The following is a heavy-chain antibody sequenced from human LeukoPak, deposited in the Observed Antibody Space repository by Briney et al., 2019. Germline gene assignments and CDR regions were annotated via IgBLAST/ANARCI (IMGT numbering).Heavy chain of an antibody. D-gene: IGHD3-10*01. J-gene: IGHJ6*03. CDR3: GRLYNYYMDV. Sequence: KTSETLSLTCTVSGGSISSYYWSWIRQPAGQGLEWVGHIYTSGSTNHNPSLKSRVTMSVDTSKNQFSLKLSSVTAADTAVYYCGRLYNYYMDVWGKGTTVTVSS. CDR2: IYTSGST. CDR1: GGSISSYY. V-gene: IGHV4-4*07.